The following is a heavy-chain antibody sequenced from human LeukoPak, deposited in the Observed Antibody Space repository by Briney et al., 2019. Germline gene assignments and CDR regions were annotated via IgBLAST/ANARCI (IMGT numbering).Heavy chain of an antibody. V-gene: IGHV3-15*01. CDR1: GFTFSNAW. D-gene: IGHD5-24*01. J-gene: IGHJ4*02. Sequence: GGSLRLSCAASGFTFSNAWMSWVRQAPGKGLEWVGRIKSKTDGGTTDYAAPVKGRFTISRDDSKNTLYLQMNSLKTEDTAVYYCTTTPARWLPPNYWGQGTLVTVSS. CDR2: IKSKTDGGTT. CDR3: TTTPARWLPPNY.